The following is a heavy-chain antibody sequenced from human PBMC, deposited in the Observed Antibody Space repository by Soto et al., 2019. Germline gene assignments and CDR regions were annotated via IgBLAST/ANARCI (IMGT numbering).Heavy chain of an antibody. CDR2: IYYSGST. CDR1: RGSIISYY. CDR3: ARHGGRHGYKYVDY. J-gene: IGHJ4*02. V-gene: IGHV4-59*08. Sequence: QVQLQESGPGLVKPSETLSLTCTVSRGSIISYYWSWIRQPPGKGLEWIGYIYYSGSTNYNPSLTSRVTISVDTSKNQFSLKLSSVTAADTAVYYCARHGGRHGYKYVDYWGQGTLVTVSS. D-gene: IGHD5-12*01.